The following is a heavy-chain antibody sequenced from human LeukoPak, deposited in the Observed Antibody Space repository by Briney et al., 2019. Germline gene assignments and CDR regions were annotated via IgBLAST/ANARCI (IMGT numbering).Heavy chain of an antibody. Sequence: ASVKVSCKASGYTFTSYDTNWVRQATGQGLEWMGWMNPNSGNTGYAQKFQGRVTMTRNTSISTAYMELSSLRSEDTAVYYCARGSVYCGGDCYLLDYWGQGTLVTVSS. CDR1: GYTFTSYD. CDR2: MNPNSGNT. V-gene: IGHV1-8*01. J-gene: IGHJ4*02. CDR3: ARGSVYCGGDCYLLDY. D-gene: IGHD2-21*02.